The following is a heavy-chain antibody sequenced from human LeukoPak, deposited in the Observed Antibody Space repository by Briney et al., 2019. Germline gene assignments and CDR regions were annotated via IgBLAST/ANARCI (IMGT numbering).Heavy chain of an antibody. CDR2: MNEDGSEI. D-gene: IGHD3-16*02. Sequence: GGSLRLSCAASGFTFSGYWMTWVRQAPGTGLEWVTYMNEDGSEIYYVDSVKGRFTISRDNAKNSLYLQMNSLRAEDTALYYCAKDIGSQRYYGMDVWGQGTTVTVSS. CDR1: GFTFSGYW. V-gene: IGHV3-7*03. CDR3: AKDIGSQRYYGMDV. J-gene: IGHJ6*02.